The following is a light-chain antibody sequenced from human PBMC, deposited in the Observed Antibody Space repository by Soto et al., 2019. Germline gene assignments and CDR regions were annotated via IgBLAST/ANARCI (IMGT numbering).Light chain of an antibody. J-gene: IGKJ1*01. CDR3: QKYNSAPRT. CDR2: AAS. V-gene: IGKV1-27*01. CDR1: QGISNY. Sequence: DIQMTQSPSSLSASVGDRVTITCRASQGISNYLAWYQQKPGKVPKLLIFAASTLQSGVSSRFSGSGSGTDFTLTITSLQPEDVATYYCQKYNSAPRTFGQGTKVEIK.